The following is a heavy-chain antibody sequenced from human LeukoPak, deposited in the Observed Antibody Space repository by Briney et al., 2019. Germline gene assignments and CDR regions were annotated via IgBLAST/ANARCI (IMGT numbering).Heavy chain of an antibody. CDR2: ISSSSRTT. CDR1: GFTFSSYA. V-gene: IGHV3-48*04. J-gene: IGHJ6*02. D-gene: IGHD1-1*01. Sequence: GGSLRLSCAASGFTFSSYAMSWVRQAPGKGLEWVSYISSSSRTTYHADSVKGRFTISRDNAKNSLYLQMNSLRAEDTAAYYCAREDASGGMDVWGQGTTVTVSS. CDR3: AREDASGGMDV.